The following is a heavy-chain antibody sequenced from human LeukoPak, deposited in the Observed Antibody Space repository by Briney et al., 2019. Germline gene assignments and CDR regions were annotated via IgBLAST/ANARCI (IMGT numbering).Heavy chain of an antibody. Sequence: VGSLRLSCTAFGLNFKNYGMNWVRQAPGNGLEWGSEISGSGGRTYLADSVKGRFTLSRDDSKNTVYLEMNSLRGEDTAVYYCAKGEFWSGPSHFEFWGQGTLVTVSS. CDR3: AKGEFWSGPSHFEF. CDR1: GLNFKNYG. V-gene: IGHV3-23*01. CDR2: ISGSGGRT. J-gene: IGHJ4*02. D-gene: IGHD3-3*01.